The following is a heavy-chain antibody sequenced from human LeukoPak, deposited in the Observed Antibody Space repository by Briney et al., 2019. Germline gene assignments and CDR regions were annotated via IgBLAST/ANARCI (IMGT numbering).Heavy chain of an antibody. J-gene: IGHJ4*02. CDR1: GYTFTCYY. V-gene: IGHV1-2*02. Sequence: ASVKVSCKASGYTFTCYYMHWVRHAPGQGLEWMGWINPNSGGTNYAQKFQGRVTMTRDTSISTAYMELSRLRSDDTAVYYCARVPIVGATPFDYWGQGTLVTVSS. CDR3: ARVPIVGATPFDY. D-gene: IGHD1-26*01. CDR2: INPNSGGT.